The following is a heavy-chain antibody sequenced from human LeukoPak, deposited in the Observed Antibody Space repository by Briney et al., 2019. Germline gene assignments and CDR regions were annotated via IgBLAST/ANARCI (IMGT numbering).Heavy chain of an antibody. CDR2: ISYDGSNK. CDR1: GFTFSSYA. J-gene: IGHJ4*02. D-gene: IGHD1-20*01. Sequence: GGSLRLSCAASGFTFSSYAMHWVRQAPGKGLEWVAVISYDGSNKYYADSVKGRFTISRDNSKNTLYLQMNSLRAEDTAVYYCVAYNWNYPDYWGQGTLVTVSS. CDR3: VAYNWNYPDY. V-gene: IGHV3-30*04.